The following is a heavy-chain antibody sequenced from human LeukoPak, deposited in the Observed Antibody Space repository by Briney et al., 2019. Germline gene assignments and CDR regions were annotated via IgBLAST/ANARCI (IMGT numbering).Heavy chain of an antibody. CDR2: IIPIFGTA. CDR1: GYTFTGYY. CDR3: ARGPSAANWFDP. J-gene: IGHJ5*02. D-gene: IGHD6-25*01. V-gene: IGHV1-69*05. Sequence: SVKVSCKASGYTFTGYYMHWVRQAPGQGLEWMGGIIPIFGTANYAQKFQGRVTITTDESTSTAYMELSSLRSEDTAVYYCARGPSAANWFDPWGQGTLVTVSS.